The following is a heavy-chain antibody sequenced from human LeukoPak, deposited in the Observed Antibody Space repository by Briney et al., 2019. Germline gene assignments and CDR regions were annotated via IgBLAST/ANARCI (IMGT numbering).Heavy chain of an antibody. D-gene: IGHD3-16*02. V-gene: IGHV1-69*13. CDR1: PGTFSTYA. J-gene: IGHJ3*02. CDR2: IIPIIGTA. Sequence: GSAVKVSCMATPGTFSTYAISWVRQAPGQELEWMGLIIPIIGTANYAQKFQGRVTITADESTSTAYVELSSPRSEDTAVYYCARVITFGGVIGNTMDAFDIWGQGTMVTVSS. CDR3: ARVITFGGVIGNTMDAFDI.